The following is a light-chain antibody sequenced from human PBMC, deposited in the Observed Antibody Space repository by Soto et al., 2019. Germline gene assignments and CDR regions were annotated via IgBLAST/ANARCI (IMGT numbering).Light chain of an antibody. CDR2: DVS. CDR1: SSDIGDYKY. V-gene: IGLV2-14*03. J-gene: IGLJ2*01. Sequence: QSALTQPASVSGSPGQTITISCTGTSSDIGDYKYVSWYKQHPGKAPKLMIYDVSNRPSGVSDRFSGSKSGNTASLTISGLQAEDEADYYCSSNTSTNFVIFGGGTKVTVL. CDR3: SSNTSTNFVI.